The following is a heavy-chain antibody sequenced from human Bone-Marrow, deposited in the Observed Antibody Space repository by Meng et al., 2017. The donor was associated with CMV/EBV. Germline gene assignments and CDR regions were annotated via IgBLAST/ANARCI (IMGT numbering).Heavy chain of an antibody. D-gene: IGHD4-23*01. V-gene: IGHV4-31*02. CDR3: ARGRDYGGYNWFDP. CDR2: IYYSGST. CDR1: VGSLTSGGYY. Sequence: VGSLTSGGYYWCWIRPHPGGGLECIGNIYYSGSTYYKPSLQSRLTISMDTSKNQFSLELTSVTAADTAIYYCARGRDYGGYNWFDPWGQGTLVTVSS. J-gene: IGHJ5*02.